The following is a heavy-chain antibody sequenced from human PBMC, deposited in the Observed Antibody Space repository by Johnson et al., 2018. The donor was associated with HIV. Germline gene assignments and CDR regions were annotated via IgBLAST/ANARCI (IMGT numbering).Heavy chain of an antibody. Sequence: QVQLVESGGGVVQVGRSLRLSCEASGFTFSRYGMHWVRQAPGKGLEWVAVIWYDGSNKNYTESVKGRFSISRDNSKNTLYLQMNSLRAEDTAVYYCARDDYGGLDAFDIWGQGTMVTVSS. J-gene: IGHJ3*02. V-gene: IGHV3-33*01. CDR1: GFTFSRYG. D-gene: IGHD4-23*01. CDR2: IWYDGSNK. CDR3: ARDDYGGLDAFDI.